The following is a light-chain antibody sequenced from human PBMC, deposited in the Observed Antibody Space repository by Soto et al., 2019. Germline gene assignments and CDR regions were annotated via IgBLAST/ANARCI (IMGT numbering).Light chain of an antibody. CDR3: QSYDSSLRGSNVV. J-gene: IGLJ2*01. CDR1: SSNIGAGYD. Sequence: QAVVTQPPSVSGAPGQRVTISCTGSSSNIGAGYDVHWYQQLPGTAPKLLIYGNSNRPSGVPDRFSGSKSGTSASLAITGLQAEDEADYYSQSYDSSLRGSNVVFGGGTKPTVL. CDR2: GNS. V-gene: IGLV1-40*01.